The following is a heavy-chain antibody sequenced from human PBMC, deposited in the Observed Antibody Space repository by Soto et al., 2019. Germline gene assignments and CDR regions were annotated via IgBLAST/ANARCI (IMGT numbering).Heavy chain of an antibody. CDR1: GFTFSSYA. D-gene: IGHD3-22*01. V-gene: IGHV3-30-3*01. CDR2: ISYDGSNK. Sequence: PGGSLRLSCAASGFTFSSYAMHWVRQAPGKGLEWVAVISYDGSNKYYADSVKGRFTISRDNSKNTLYLQMNSLRAEDTAVYYCARTTYYYDSSGCRWGQGTLVTVS. CDR3: ARTTYYYDSSGCR. J-gene: IGHJ4*02.